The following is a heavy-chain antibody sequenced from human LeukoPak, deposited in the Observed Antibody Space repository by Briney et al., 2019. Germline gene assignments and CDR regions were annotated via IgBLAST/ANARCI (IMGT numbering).Heavy chain of an antibody. J-gene: IGHJ6*03. CDR3: ARVPHYYYYYMDV. Sequence: PGGSLRLSCAASGFTFSSYWMSWVRQAPGKGLEWVANIKQDGSEKYYVDSVKGRFTISRDNAKTSLFLQMNSLRAEDTAVYYCARVPHYYYYYMDVWGKGTTVTVSS. V-gene: IGHV3-7*01. CDR2: IKQDGSEK. CDR1: GFTFSSYW.